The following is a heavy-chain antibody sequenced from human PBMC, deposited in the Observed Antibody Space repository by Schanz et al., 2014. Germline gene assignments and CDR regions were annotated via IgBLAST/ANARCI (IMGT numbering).Heavy chain of an antibody. CDR1: GFTVNTNY. CDR3: AKDLFGHYDSSGCPDCYYYGMDV. Sequence: EVQLVESGGGLIQPGGSLRLSCAVSGFTVNTNYMSWVRQAPGKGLEWISSMDINSGNTQYADSVKGRFIISRDSSKNALLLQVNSLRSETTAVYYCAKDLFGHYDSSGCPDCYYYGMDVWGQGTTVTVSS. D-gene: IGHD3-22*01. CDR2: MDINSGNT. J-gene: IGHJ6*02. V-gene: IGHV3-66*03.